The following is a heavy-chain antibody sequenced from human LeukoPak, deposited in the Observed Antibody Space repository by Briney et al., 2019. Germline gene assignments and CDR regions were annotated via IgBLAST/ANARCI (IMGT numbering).Heavy chain of an antibody. CDR1: AFTVSSNY. V-gene: IGHV3-66*02. J-gene: IGHJ3*02. Sequence: GGSLRLSCAVSAFTVSSNYVSWVRQAPGMGLEWVSVIYGGGSTNYADSVKGRFTISRDNSKNTLYLQMNSLRAEDTAVYYCARDHSGSYQRAFDIWGQGTMVTVSS. D-gene: IGHD1-26*01. CDR2: IYGGGST. CDR3: ARDHSGSYQRAFDI.